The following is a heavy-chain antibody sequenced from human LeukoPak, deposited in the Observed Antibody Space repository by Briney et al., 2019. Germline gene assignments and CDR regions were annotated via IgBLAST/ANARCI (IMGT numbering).Heavy chain of an antibody. Sequence: ASVKVSCRASGYTFTGYYMHWVRQAPGQGLEWMGWINPNSGGTNYAQKFQGRVTMTRDTSISTAYMELSSLRSDDTGVCYCARDPAADVVVVAATPINNDYWGQGTLVTVSS. CDR3: ARDPAADVVVVAATPINNDY. CDR2: INPNSGGT. CDR1: GYTFTGYY. V-gene: IGHV1-2*02. J-gene: IGHJ4*02. D-gene: IGHD2-15*01.